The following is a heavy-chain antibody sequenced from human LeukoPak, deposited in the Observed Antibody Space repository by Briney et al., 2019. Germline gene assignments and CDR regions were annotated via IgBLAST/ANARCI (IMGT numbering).Heavy chain of an antibody. CDR3: ARSQITIFGVAIDY. V-gene: IGHV4-59*08. CDR1: GGSISSYY. J-gene: IGHJ4*02. Sequence: PSETLSLTCTVSGGSISSYYWSWIRQPPGKGLEWIGYIYYSGSTNYNPSLKSRVTISVDTSKNQFSLKLSSVTAADTAVYYCARSQITIFGVAIDYWGQGTLVTVSS. D-gene: IGHD3-3*01. CDR2: IYYSGST.